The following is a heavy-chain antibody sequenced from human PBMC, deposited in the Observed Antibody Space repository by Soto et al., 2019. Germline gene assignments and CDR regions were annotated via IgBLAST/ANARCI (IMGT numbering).Heavy chain of an antibody. CDR3: ARGVDWNYRLSD. CDR1: GGSFSGYY. D-gene: IGHD1-7*01. Sequence: QVQLQQWGAGLLKPSETLSLTCAVYGGSFSGYYWSWIRQPPGKGLEWIGQIDHSGSTTYNPSLKSRVTISVDTSKNQISLKLSSVTAADTAIYYCARGVDWNYRLSDWGQGTLVTVSS. J-gene: IGHJ4*02. V-gene: IGHV4-34*01. CDR2: IDHSGST.